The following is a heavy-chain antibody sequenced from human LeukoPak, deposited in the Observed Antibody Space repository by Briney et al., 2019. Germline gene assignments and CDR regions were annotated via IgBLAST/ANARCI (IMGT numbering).Heavy chain of an antibody. V-gene: IGHV3-23*01. CDR1: GLTFSSYA. CDR2: ISGSGGST. CDR3: AKDPFWDFWSGSPTGYFDL. D-gene: IGHD3-3*01. J-gene: IGHJ2*01. Sequence: GGSLRLSCAASGLTFSSYAMSWVRQAPGKGLEWVSAISGSGGSTYYADSVKGRFTISRDNSKNTLYLQMNSLRAEDTAVYYCAKDPFWDFWSGSPTGYFDLWGRGTLVTVSS.